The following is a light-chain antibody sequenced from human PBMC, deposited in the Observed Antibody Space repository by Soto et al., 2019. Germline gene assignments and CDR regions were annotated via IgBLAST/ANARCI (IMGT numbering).Light chain of an antibody. CDR1: QSVSRSY. J-gene: IGKJ5*01. CDR3: QHYGSSPPVT. Sequence: EIVLTQSPGTLSLSRGERATLSCRASQSVSRSYLAWYQQKPAQAPRLLIYGASRRATGIPDRFSGSGSGTAFPLPISRLEPEDFAVYFCQHYGSSPPVTFGQGIRLEIK. V-gene: IGKV3-20*01. CDR2: GAS.